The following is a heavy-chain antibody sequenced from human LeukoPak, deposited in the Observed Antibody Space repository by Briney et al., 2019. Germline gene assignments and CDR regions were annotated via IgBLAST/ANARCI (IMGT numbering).Heavy chain of an antibody. D-gene: IGHD5-18*01. CDR3: ATVNALYSYGYDAFTPLL. Sequence: SQTLSLTCTVSGGSISSGGYYWSWIRQHPGKGLEWIGYIYYSGSTYYNPSLKSRVTISVDTSKNQFSLKLSSVTAADTAVYYCATVNALYSYGYDAFTPLLWGQGTLVTVSS. CDR1: GGSISSGGYY. CDR2: IYYSGST. V-gene: IGHV4-31*03. J-gene: IGHJ4*02.